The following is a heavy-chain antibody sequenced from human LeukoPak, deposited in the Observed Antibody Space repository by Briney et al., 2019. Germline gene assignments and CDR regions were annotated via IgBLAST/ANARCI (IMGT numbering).Heavy chain of an antibody. CDR2: INHSGST. CDR3: ARAPRRLYDYVWGSYPHYFDY. V-gene: IGHV4-34*01. D-gene: IGHD3-16*02. Sequence: SETLSLTCAVYGGSFSGYYWSWIRQPPGKGLEWIGEINHSGSTNYNPSLKSRVTISVDTSKNQFSLKLSSVTAADTAVYYCARAPRRLYDYVWGSYPHYFDYWGQGTLVTVSS. CDR1: GGSFSGYY. J-gene: IGHJ4*02.